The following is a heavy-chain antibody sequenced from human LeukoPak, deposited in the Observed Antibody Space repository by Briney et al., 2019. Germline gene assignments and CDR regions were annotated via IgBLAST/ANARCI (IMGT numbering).Heavy chain of an antibody. Sequence: SETLSLTCTVSGNSISSGDYYWSWIRQPAGKGLEWIGRIYTSGSTNYNPSLKSRVTISGDTSKNQFSLRLSSVTAADTAVYFCARGMATPLHYFDYWGQGTLVTVSS. V-gene: IGHV4-61*02. CDR2: IYTSGST. CDR1: GNSISSGDYY. D-gene: IGHD5-24*01. CDR3: ARGMATPLHYFDY. J-gene: IGHJ4*02.